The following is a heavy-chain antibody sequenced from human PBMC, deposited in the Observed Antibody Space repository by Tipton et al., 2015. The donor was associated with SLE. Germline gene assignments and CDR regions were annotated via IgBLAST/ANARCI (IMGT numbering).Heavy chain of an antibody. CDR3: ASGGDFVVVDAPGAN. J-gene: IGHJ4*02. V-gene: IGHV4-38-2*02. Sequence: TLSLTCTVSGYSISSGYYWGWIRQPPGKGLEWIGSIYHSGSTSYNPSLKSRVTILGDTPKTQFSLKLSSVTAADTAVYHCASGGDFVVVDAPGANWGQGALVSVSS. D-gene: IGHD2-15*01. CDR1: GYSISSGYY. CDR2: IYHSGST.